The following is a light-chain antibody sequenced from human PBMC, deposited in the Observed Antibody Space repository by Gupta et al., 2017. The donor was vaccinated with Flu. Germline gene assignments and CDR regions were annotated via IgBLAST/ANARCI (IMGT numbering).Light chain of an antibody. CDR3: QQYGTSPT. J-gene: IGKJ4*01. CDR1: QSVSSSY. V-gene: IGKV3-20*01. CDR2: GAS. Sequence: GTLSLSPGERATLSCRASQSVSSSYLAWYQQKPGQAPRLLIYGASSRATGIPDRFSGSGSGTDFTLTISRLEPEDFAVYSCQQYGTSPTFGGGTKVELK.